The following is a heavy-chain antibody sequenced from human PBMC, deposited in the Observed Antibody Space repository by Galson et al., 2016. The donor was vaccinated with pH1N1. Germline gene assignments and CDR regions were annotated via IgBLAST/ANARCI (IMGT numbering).Heavy chain of an antibody. V-gene: IGHV4-61*02. CDR2: IYTSGST. J-gene: IGHJ5*02. Sequence: LTCTVSGGSISSGGYYWSWIRQPAGKGLEWIGRIYTSGSTNYNPSLKSRVTISVDTSKNQFSLKLSSVTAADTAVYYCARDVDFGELGKWFDPWGQGTLVTVSS. D-gene: IGHD3-10*01. CDR3: ARDVDFGELGKWFDP. CDR1: GGSISSGGYY.